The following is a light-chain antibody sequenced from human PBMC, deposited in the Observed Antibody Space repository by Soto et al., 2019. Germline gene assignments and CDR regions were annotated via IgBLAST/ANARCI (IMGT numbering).Light chain of an antibody. CDR1: QSVSSSY. J-gene: IGKJ2*01. Sequence: EIVLTQSTGTLSLSPGERATLSCRASQSVSSSYLAWYQQIPGQAPRLLIYGASSRATGIPDRFSGSGSGIDFTLTISRLEPEDFAVYYCHQYGSSPPRTFGQGTTLEIK. V-gene: IGKV3-20*01. CDR2: GAS. CDR3: HQYGSSPPRT.